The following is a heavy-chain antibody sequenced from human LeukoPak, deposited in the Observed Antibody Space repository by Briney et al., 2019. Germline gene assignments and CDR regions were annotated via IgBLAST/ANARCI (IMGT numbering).Heavy chain of an antibody. CDR1: GGSVSSGSYY. CDR2: IYYSGST. D-gene: IGHD3-3*01. CDR3: ARDHPSRGYYRPYYGMDV. Sequence: SETLSLTCTVSGGSVSSGSYYWSWIRLPPGQGLEWIGYIYYSGSTNYNPSLKSRVTISVDTSKNQFSLKLSSVTVADTAVYYCARDHPSRGYYRPYYGMDVWGKGTTVTVSS. V-gene: IGHV4-61*01. J-gene: IGHJ6*04.